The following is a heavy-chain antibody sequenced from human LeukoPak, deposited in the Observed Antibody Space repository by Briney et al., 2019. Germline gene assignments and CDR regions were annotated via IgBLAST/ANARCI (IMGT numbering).Heavy chain of an antibody. D-gene: IGHD2-21*01. CDR2: IMPLFGTA. CDR1: GYTFTSYG. V-gene: IGHV1-69*05. J-gene: IGHJ5*02. Sequence: SVKVSCKASGYTFTSYGISWVRQAPGQGLEWLGGIMPLFGTAGYAQKFQGRVTITKDESTRTVYLELTSLTSDDTDVYYCARDVHGDYGSGWFDPWGQGTLVSVSS. CDR3: ARDVHGDYGSGWFDP.